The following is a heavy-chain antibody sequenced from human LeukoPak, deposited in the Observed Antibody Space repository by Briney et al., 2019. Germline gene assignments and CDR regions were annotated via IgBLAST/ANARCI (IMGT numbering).Heavy chain of an antibody. D-gene: IGHD3-22*01. CDR2: INHSGST. V-gene: IGHV4-34*01. CDR1: GGSFSGYY. Sequence: PSETLSPTCAVYGGSFSGYYWSWIRQPPGKGLEWIGEINHSGSTNYNPSLKSRVTISVDKSKNQFSLKLSSVTAADTAVYYCARVSYYDSSGNRGAFDYWGQGTLVTVSS. CDR3: ARVSYYDSSGNRGAFDY. J-gene: IGHJ4*02.